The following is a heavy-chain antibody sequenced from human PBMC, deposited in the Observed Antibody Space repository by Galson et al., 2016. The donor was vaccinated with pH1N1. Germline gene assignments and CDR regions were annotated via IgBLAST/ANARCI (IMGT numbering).Heavy chain of an antibody. CDR2: IYLGGSLI. D-gene: IGHD4-17*01. V-gene: IGHV5-51*01. J-gene: IGHJ3*02. Sequence: QSGAEVKKPGESLKISCKGSGYRFTNSWIGWVRQMPGKGLEWMGIIYLGGSLIRYRPSFQGQVTIPADKSINIVHLEWSSLKASDTATYYCARQNDYGDYRGDAFDIWGQGTMVTVSS. CDR1: GYRFTNSW. CDR3: ARQNDYGDYRGDAFDI.